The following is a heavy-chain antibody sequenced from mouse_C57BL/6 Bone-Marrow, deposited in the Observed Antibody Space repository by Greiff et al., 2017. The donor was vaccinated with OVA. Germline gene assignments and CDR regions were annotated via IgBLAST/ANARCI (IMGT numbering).Heavy chain of an antibody. CDR3: ASRGHWYFDV. CDR1: GFTFSSYG. Sequence: EVMLVESGGDLVKPGGSLKLSCAASGFTFSSYGMSWVRQTPDKRLEWVATISSGGSYTYYPDSVKGRFTISRDNANNTLYLQMSSLKSEDTAMDYCASRGHWYFDVWGTGTTVTVSS. J-gene: IGHJ1*03. V-gene: IGHV5-6*02. CDR2: ISSGGSYT.